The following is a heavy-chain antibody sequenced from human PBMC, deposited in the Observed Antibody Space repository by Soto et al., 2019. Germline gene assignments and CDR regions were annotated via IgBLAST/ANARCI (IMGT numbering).Heavy chain of an antibody. D-gene: IGHD3-10*01. CDR2: IYYSGST. V-gene: IGHV4-31*03. CDR3: ARDLVVRGVGWFDP. Sequence: QVQLQESGPGLVKPSQTLSLTCTVSGGSISSGGYYWSWIRQHPGKGLEWIGYIYYSGSTYYNPSLKSRVTIAVDTSKNQFSLKLSYVTAADTAVYYCARDLVVRGVGWFDPWGQGTLVTVSS. CDR1: GGSISSGGYY. J-gene: IGHJ5*02.